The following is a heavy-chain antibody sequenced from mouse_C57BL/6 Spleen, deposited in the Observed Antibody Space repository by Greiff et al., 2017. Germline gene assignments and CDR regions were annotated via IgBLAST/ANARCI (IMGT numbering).Heavy chain of an antibody. CDR3: AIDCYYWDFDG. CDR1: GYAFTNYF. D-gene: IGHD2-12*01. J-gene: IGHJ1*03. Sequence: QVQLQQSGAELVRPGTSVKVSCKASGYAFTNYFIQWVKQRPGQGLEWIGLINPDSGGTEYNGKFKGKATMTADKSSNTAYMQLSSLTSEDSAVYFCAIDCYYWDFDGWGTGTTVTV. V-gene: IGHV1-54*01. CDR2: INPDSGGT.